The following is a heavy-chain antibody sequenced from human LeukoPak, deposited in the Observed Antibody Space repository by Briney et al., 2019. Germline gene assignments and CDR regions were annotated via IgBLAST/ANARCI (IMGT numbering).Heavy chain of an antibody. J-gene: IGHJ6*02. V-gene: IGHV3-21*01. CDR2: ISSSSSYI. CDR1: GFTFSSYS. Sequence: GGSLRLSCAASGFTFSSYSMNWVRQAPGKGLEWVSSISSSSSYIYYADSVKGRFTISRDNAKNSLYLQMNSLRAEDPAVYYCGRGWGCIAARQGPSWDYFYGMDVWGQGTTVTVSS. CDR3: GRGWGCIAARQGPSWDYFYGMDV. D-gene: IGHD6-6*01.